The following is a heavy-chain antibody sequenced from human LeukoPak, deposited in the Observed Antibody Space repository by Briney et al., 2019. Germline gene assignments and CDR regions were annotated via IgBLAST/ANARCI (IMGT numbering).Heavy chain of an antibody. J-gene: IGHJ4*02. V-gene: IGHV3-33*05. CDR2: ISYDGSKQ. Sequence: GESLRLSCAASGFTFSSHGFHWVRQDPGKGLEWVAVISYDGSKQYYADSVKGRCTISRDDSNSTLYLQMNSLSVEDTAVYYCARDLSYGSLDYGGQGTLVTVSS. CDR3: ARDLSYGSLDY. D-gene: IGHD1-1*01. CDR1: GFTFSSHG.